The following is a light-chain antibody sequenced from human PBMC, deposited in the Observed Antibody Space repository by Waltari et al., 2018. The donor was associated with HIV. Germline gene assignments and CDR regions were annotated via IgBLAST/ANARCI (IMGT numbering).Light chain of an antibody. CDR2: DAS. V-gene: IGKV3-11*01. CDR3: QQGSGWPPAFS. J-gene: IGKJ4*01. CDR1: QSISGA. Sequence: LTQPPATLSSSPGESATLSSRTSQSISGAVAWYQQKPGQAPRPLIYDASRRYTGIPVRFRGSGSGTDFTLTISSLEPEDFAIYYCQQGSGWPPAFSFGGGTRVDIK.